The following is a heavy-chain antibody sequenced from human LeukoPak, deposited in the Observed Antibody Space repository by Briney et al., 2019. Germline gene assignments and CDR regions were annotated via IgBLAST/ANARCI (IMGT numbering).Heavy chain of an antibody. Sequence: SETLSLTCTVSGGSISRCSYYWGWLRQPPGTGLEWIGSIYYSGSTYYNPSLKSRVTISVDTSKNQFSLKLSSVTAADTAVYYCEGDAYYFDYWGQGTLVTVSS. J-gene: IGHJ4*02. CDR1: GGSISRCSYY. CDR2: IYYSGST. V-gene: IGHV4-39*07. CDR3: EGDAYYFDY.